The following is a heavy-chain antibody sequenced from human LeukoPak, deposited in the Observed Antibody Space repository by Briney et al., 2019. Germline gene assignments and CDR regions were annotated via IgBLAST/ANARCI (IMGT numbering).Heavy chain of an antibody. D-gene: IGHD3-22*01. J-gene: IGHJ4*02. V-gene: IGHV4-4*07. CDR3: ARDLGYDSSGYHY. CDR2: IYTSGST. Sequence: SETLSLTCAVSGDSFSTSYWTWIRQPAGKGLEWIGRIYTSGSTNYNPSLKSRVTMSIDTSKKQFSLKLSSVTAADTAVYYCARDLGYDSSGYHYWGQGTLVTVAS. CDR1: GDSFSTSY.